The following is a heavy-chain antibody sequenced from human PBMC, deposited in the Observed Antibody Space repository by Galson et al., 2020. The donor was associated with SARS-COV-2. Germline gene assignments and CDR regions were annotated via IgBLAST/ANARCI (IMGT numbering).Heavy chain of an antibody. J-gene: IGHJ3*02. CDR2: ISSGDTT. Sequence: GGSLRLSCEASGLTVSTNYMNWGRQAPGKGLEWVSLISSGDTTYYADSVRGRFTISRDKSKNTVYLQMNSLRAEDTAVYYCARSGINPFAFDIWGQGTMVTVSS. CDR3: ARSGINPFAFDI. D-gene: IGHD1-1*01. V-gene: IGHV3-66*01. CDR1: GLTVSTNY.